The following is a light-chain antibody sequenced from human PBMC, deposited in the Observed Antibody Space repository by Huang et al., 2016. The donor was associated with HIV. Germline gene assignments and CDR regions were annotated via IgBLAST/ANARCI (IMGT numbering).Light chain of an antibody. J-gene: IGKJ4*01. CDR3: QQYYSTPLT. CDR2: WAS. Sequence: DIVMTQSPDSLAVSLGERATINCKSSQSVLYSSNNKTDVAWYQQKPGQSPKLLIYWASTRESGVPDRFSGSGSGTDFTLTISSLQAEDVAVYYCQQYYSTPLTFGGGTKVEIK. CDR1: QSVLYSSNNKTD. V-gene: IGKV4-1*01.